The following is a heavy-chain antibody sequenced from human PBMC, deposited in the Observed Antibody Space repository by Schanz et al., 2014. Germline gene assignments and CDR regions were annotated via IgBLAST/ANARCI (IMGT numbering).Heavy chain of an antibody. Sequence: QVQLVQSGAEVMKPGSSVKVSCKASGGTFSSYTINWVRQAPGQGLEWMGRIIPILGITNVAQTFQDGVTTTADKYTSTAYMELSSLRSDDTAVYYGARGLGDERWLDLNEAFDIWGQGTIVAVSS. D-gene: IGHD6-19*01. CDR3: ARGLGDERWLDLNEAFDI. CDR2: IIPILGIT. V-gene: IGHV1-69*02. J-gene: IGHJ3*02. CDR1: GGTFSSYT.